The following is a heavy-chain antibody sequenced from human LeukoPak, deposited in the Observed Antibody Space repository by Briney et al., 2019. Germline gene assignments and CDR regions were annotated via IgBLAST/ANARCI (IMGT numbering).Heavy chain of an antibody. D-gene: IGHD3-3*01. J-gene: IGHJ4*02. Sequence: SETLSLTCAVSGYSISSGYYWGWIRQPPGKGLEGIGSIYHSGSTYYNPSLKSRVTISVDTSKNQLSLKLSSVTAADTAVYYCASSMGGDFWSGYYDYWGQGTLVTVSS. CDR2: IYHSGST. CDR3: ASSMGGDFWSGYYDY. V-gene: IGHV4-38-2*01. CDR1: GYSISSGYY.